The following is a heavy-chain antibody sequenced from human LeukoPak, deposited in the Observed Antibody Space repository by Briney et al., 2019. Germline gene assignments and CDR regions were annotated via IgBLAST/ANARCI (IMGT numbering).Heavy chain of an antibody. D-gene: IGHD2-15*01. CDR1: GFTFNNNY. CDR3: ARDGYCSGGSCSSGALAY. Sequence: GGSLRLSCEASGFTFNNNYMSWVRQAPGKGLEWVSVIYSGGGTYYADSVKGRFTISRDNSKNTLYLQMNSLRAEDTAVYYCARDGYCSGGSCSSGALAYWGQGTLVTVSS. CDR2: IYSGGGT. V-gene: IGHV3-53*01. J-gene: IGHJ4*02.